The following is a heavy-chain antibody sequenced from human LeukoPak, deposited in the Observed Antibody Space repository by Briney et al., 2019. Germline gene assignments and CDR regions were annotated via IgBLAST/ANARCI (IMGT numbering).Heavy chain of an antibody. CDR3: AKAYYGSGNDAFDI. V-gene: IGHV3-23*01. CDR2: ISGGGGST. CDR1: AFTFSSYA. D-gene: IGHD3-10*01. Sequence: SGGSLRLSCAASAFTFSSYAMSWVRQAPGKGLEWVSAISGGGGSTYYADSVKGRFTISRDNSKNTLCLQMNSLRAEDTAVYYCAKAYYGSGNDAFDIWGQGTMVTVSS. J-gene: IGHJ3*02.